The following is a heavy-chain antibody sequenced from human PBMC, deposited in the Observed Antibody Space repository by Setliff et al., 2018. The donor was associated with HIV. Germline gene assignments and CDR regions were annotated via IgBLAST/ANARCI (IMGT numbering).Heavy chain of an antibody. Sequence: SETLSLTCTVSGGSISSSSYYWGWIRQPPGKGLEWIGSIYYSGSTYYNPSLKSRVTISVDTSKNQFSLKLSSVTAADTALYYCARRVTMVRGVRYYYYYMDVWGKGTTVTVSS. CDR2: IYYSGST. D-gene: IGHD3-10*01. CDR1: GGSISSSSYY. CDR3: ARRVTMVRGVRYYYYYMDV. V-gene: IGHV4-39*01. J-gene: IGHJ6*03.